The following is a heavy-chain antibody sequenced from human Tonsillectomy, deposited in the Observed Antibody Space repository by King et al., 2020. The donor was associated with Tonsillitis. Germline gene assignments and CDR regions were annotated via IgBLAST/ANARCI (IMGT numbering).Heavy chain of an antibody. CDR3: AREDVAGGDY. Sequence: QLVQSGAEVKKPGSSVKVSCKSSGGASRSFAISWVRQAPGQGLEWMGVILPLFCTANYAQKFQGRVTITADESTSTAHMELRSLRSDDTAVYFCAREDVAGGDYWGQGTLVTVSS. D-gene: IGHD6-19*01. CDR1: GGASRSFA. V-gene: IGHV1-69*12. J-gene: IGHJ4*02. CDR2: ILPLFCTA.